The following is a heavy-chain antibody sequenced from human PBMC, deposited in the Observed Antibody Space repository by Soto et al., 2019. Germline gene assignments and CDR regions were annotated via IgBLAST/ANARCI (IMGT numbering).Heavy chain of an antibody. Sequence: QVQLQESGPGLVKPSQTLSLTCTVSGGSISSGGYYWSWIRQHPGKGLEWIGYIYYSGSTYYNPFLQSRVTISVDTSKNQLSRKLSSVTAADTAVYYCASFQDNWNSGLGYGMDVWGQGTTVTVSS. D-gene: IGHD1-7*01. CDR2: IYYSGST. V-gene: IGHV4-31*03. J-gene: IGHJ6*02. CDR3: ASFQDNWNSGLGYGMDV. CDR1: GGSISSGGYY.